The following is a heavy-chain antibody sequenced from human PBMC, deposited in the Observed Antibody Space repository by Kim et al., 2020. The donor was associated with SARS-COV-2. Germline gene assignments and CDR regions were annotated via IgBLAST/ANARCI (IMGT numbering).Heavy chain of an antibody. CDR3: ARVRRITIFGVVITDAFDI. CDR1: GGSISSYY. CDR2: IYYSGST. V-gene: IGHV4-59*01. J-gene: IGHJ3*02. Sequence: SETLSLTCTVSGGSISSYYWSWIRQPPGKGLEWIGYIYYSGSTNYNPSLKSRVNISVDTSKNQFSLKLSSVTAADTAVYYCARVRRITIFGVVITDAFDIWGQGTMVTVSS. D-gene: IGHD3-3*01.